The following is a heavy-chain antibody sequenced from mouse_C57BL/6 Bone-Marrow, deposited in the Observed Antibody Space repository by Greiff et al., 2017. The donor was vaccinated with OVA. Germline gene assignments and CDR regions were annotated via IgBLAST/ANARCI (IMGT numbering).Heavy chain of an antibody. CDR2: IYPGSGST. CDR3: ARSGDSSSVSYWYFDV. D-gene: IGHD1-1*01. V-gene: IGHV1-55*01. CDR1: GYTFTSYW. J-gene: IGHJ1*03. Sequence: VQLQQPGAELVKPGASVKMSCKASGYTFTSYWITWVKQRPGQGLEWIGDIYPGSGSTNYNEKFKSKATLTVDTSSSTAYMQLSSLTSEDSAVYYCARSGDSSSVSYWYFDVWGTGTTVTVSS.